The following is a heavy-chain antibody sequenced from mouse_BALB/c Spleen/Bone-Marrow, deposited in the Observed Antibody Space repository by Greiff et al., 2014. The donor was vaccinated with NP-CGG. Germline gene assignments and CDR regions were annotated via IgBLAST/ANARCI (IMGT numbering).Heavy chain of an antibody. D-gene: IGHD2-4*01. CDR1: GYSFTGYY. CDR2: ISCYNGAA. Sequence: VVKTGASVKISCKASGYSFTGYYMHWVKQSHGKSLEWIGYISCYNGAASYNQKFKGKATFTVDTSSSTAYMLFNSLTSEDSAVYYCARGGMITSQAWFAYWGQGTLVTVSA. CDR3: ARGGMITSQAWFAY. J-gene: IGHJ3*01. V-gene: IGHV1S34*01.